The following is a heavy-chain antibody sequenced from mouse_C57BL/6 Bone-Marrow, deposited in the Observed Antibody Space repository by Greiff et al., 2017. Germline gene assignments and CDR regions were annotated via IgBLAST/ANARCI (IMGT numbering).Heavy chain of an antibody. CDR3: SRPRTGDYFDY. Sequence: QVQLQQPGAELVMPGASVKLSCKASGYTFTSYWMPWVKQRPGQGLEWIGEIDPSDSYTNYNQKFKGKSTLSVDKSSSTAYMQLSSLTSEDSAVYYCSRPRTGDYFDYWGQGTTLTVSS. J-gene: IGHJ2*01. CDR1: GYTFTSYW. D-gene: IGHD4-1*01. V-gene: IGHV1-69*01. CDR2: IDPSDSYT.